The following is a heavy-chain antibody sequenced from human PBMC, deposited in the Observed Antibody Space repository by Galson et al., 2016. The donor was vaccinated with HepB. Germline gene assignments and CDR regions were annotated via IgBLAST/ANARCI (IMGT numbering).Heavy chain of an antibody. CDR2: INPRGGSA. D-gene: IGHD3-22*01. CDR1: GHTFTSYY. J-gene: IGHJ6*02. CDR3: ARAMRYYDSSGYPSVGMDV. Sequence: SVKVSCKASGHTFTSYYMHWFRQARGKGLEWMGIINPRGGSATYSQRFQGRVTITRDTSASTAYMELISLRSEDTAVYYCARAMRYYDSSGYPSVGMDVWGQGTTVTVSS. V-gene: IGHV1-46*01.